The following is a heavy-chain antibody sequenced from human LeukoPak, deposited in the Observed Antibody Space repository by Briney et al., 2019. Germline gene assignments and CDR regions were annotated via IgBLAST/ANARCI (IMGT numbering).Heavy chain of an antibody. Sequence: ASVKVSCKASGYTLTSYGISWVRPAPGQGLEWMGWISAYNGNTNYAQKLQGRVTMTTDTSTSTAYMELRSLRSDDTAVYYCARESTVTRSDYWGQGTLVTVSS. D-gene: IGHD4-17*01. V-gene: IGHV1-18*01. CDR1: GYTLTSYG. CDR2: ISAYNGNT. J-gene: IGHJ4*02. CDR3: ARESTVTRSDY.